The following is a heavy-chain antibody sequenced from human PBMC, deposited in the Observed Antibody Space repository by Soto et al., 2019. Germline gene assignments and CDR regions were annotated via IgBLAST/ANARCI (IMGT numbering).Heavy chain of an antibody. D-gene: IGHD2-21*02. CDR1: GSTFSGYY. CDR2: INPKSGVT. V-gene: IGHV1-2*02. J-gene: IGHJ5*02. CDR3: ARGDVNWFDH. Sequence: XPVKVSCTASGSTFSGYYMHWVRQAPGQGLEWMGWINPKSGVTNYAQKFQGRVTMTRDTSITTAYMELSSLRSEDTAVYYCARGDVNWFDHWGQGTLVTVS.